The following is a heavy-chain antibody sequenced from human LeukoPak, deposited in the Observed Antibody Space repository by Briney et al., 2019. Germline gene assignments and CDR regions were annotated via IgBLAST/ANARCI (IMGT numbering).Heavy chain of an antibody. J-gene: IGHJ3*02. V-gene: IGHV4-4*07. CDR2: IYTSGST. Sequence: PSETLSLTCTVSGGSISSYYWSWIRQPAGKGLEWIGRIYTSGSTNYNPSLKSRVSMSVDTSKNQFSLKLSSVTAADTAVYYCARDRITIFGVVNQDAFDIWSQGTMVTVSS. D-gene: IGHD3-3*01. CDR3: ARDRITIFGVVNQDAFDI. CDR1: GGSISSYY.